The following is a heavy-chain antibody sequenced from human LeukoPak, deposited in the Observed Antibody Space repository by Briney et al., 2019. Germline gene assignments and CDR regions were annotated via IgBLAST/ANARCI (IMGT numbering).Heavy chain of an antibody. D-gene: IGHD3-9*01. CDR1: GFTFSSYA. CDR2: ISGSGGST. V-gene: IGHV3-23*01. Sequence: PGGSLRLSCAAPGFTFSSYAMSWVRQAPGKGLEWVSAISGSGGSTYYADSVKGRFTISRDNSKNTLYLQMNSLRAEDTAVYYCAKGARDYDILTGYGYWGQGTLVTVSS. J-gene: IGHJ4*02. CDR3: AKGARDYDILTGYGY.